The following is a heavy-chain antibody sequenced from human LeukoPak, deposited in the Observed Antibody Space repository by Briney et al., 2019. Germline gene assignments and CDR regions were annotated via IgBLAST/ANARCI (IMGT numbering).Heavy chain of an antibody. Sequence: ETLSLTCTVSGGSISSYYWSWVRQAPGKGLEWVANIKQDGSEKYYVDSVKGRFTISRDNAKNSLYLQMNSLRAEDTAVYYCARDGAYDSSGYYPGYFDYWGQGTLVTVSS. CDR3: ARDGAYDSSGYYPGYFDY. CDR1: GGSISSYY. J-gene: IGHJ4*02. D-gene: IGHD3-22*01. CDR2: IKQDGSEK. V-gene: IGHV3-7*01.